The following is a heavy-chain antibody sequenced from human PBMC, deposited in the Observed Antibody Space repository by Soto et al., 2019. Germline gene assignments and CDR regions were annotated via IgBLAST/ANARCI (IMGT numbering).Heavy chain of an antibody. Sequence: EVQLVESGGGLIQPGGSLSLSCAASGVTVSSDYMSWVHQAPGEGLEWVSVLYSGGSTYYADSVKGRFTISRDNSKNTLYLQMNSLRAEDTAVYYCARGGGAYCGGNCYRAFDHWGQGTLVTVSP. J-gene: IGHJ4*02. CDR3: ARGGGAYCGGNCYRAFDH. CDR1: GVTVSSDY. CDR2: LYSGGST. V-gene: IGHV3-53*01. D-gene: IGHD2-21*02.